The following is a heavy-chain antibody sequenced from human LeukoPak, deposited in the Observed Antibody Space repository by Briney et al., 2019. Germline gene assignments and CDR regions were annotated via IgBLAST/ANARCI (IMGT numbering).Heavy chain of an antibody. Sequence: ASVKVSCKASGYTFTSYYMHWVRQAPGQGFEWMGIINPSGGSTSYAQKFQGRVTMTRDTSTCTVYMELSSLRSEDTAVYYCARWVEEDPLDDAFDIWGQGTMVTVSS. J-gene: IGHJ3*02. CDR3: ARWVEEDPLDDAFDI. V-gene: IGHV1-46*01. D-gene: IGHD2-15*01. CDR2: INPSGGST. CDR1: GYTFTSYY.